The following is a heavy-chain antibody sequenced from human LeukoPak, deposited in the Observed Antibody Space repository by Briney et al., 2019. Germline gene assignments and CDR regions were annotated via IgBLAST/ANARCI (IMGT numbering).Heavy chain of an antibody. CDR3: ATLGGVSYFDS. D-gene: IGHD3-16*02. CDR2: ISGSGGST. J-gene: IGHJ4*02. V-gene: IGHV3-23*01. CDR1: GFTFSSYA. Sequence: GGSLRLSCAASGFTFSSYAMSWARQAPGKGLEWVSAISGSGGSTYYADSVKGRFTISRDNSKNTLYLQMNSLRAEDTAVYYCATLGGVSYFDSWGQGTLVTVSS.